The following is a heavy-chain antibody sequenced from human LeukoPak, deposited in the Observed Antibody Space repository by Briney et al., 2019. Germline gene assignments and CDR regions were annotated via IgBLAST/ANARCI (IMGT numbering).Heavy chain of an antibody. Sequence: ASVKVSCKASGYTFTSYGINWVRQATGQGLEWMGWMNPNSGNTGYAQKFQGRVTITRNTSISTAYMELSSLRSEDTAVYYCARGNLANYDFWSDEPAYFDYWGQGTLVTVSS. CDR3: ARGNLANYDFWSDEPAYFDY. V-gene: IGHV1-8*03. J-gene: IGHJ4*02. CDR2: MNPNSGNT. CDR1: GYTFTSYG. D-gene: IGHD3-3*01.